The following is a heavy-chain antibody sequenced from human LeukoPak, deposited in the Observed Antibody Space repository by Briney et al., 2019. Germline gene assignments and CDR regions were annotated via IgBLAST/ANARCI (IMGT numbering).Heavy chain of an antibody. CDR3: ARDGVDYYYYMDV. Sequence: GGSLRLSCAASGFTFSSYWMSWVRQAPGKGLEWVANIKQDGSDKYYVDSVKGRFTISRDNAKNSLYLQMNSLRAEDTAVYYCARDGVDYYYYMDVWGKGTTVTISS. CDR1: GFTFSSYW. V-gene: IGHV3-7*01. D-gene: IGHD3-16*01. CDR2: IKQDGSDK. J-gene: IGHJ6*03.